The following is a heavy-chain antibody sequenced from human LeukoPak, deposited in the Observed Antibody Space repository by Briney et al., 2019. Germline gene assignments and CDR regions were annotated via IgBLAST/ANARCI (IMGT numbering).Heavy chain of an antibody. CDR2: IYTSGST. CDR1: GGSISSYY. Sequence: SETLSLTCTVSGGSISSYYWSWIRQPAGKGLEWIGCIYTSGSTNYNPSLKSRVTMSVDTSKNQFSLKLSSVTAADTAVYYCAREAHQDYYGSGSYYNLPRDAFDIWGQETVVTVSS. CDR3: AREAHQDYYGSGSYYNLPRDAFDI. J-gene: IGHJ3*02. V-gene: IGHV4-4*07. D-gene: IGHD3-10*01.